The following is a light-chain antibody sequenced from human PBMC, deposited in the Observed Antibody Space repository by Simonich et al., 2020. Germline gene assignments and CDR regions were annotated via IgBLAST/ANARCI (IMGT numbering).Light chain of an antibody. J-gene: IGLJ3*02. Sequence: SYELTQPPSVSVSPGRTARITCTGDALPKKYAYWYQQKSGQAPVRVIYEVSKRPSGIPGRFSGSSSGTMATWTISGAQVEDEADYYGYSTDSSGNHRGVFGGGTKLTVL. CDR3: YSTDSSGNHRGV. CDR1: ALPKKY. CDR2: EVS. V-gene: IGLV3-10*01.